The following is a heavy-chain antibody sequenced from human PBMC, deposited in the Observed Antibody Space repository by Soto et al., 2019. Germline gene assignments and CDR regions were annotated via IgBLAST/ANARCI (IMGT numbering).Heavy chain of an antibody. V-gene: IGHV4-30-4*01. CDR1: GGSISSGYYY. J-gene: IGHJ4*02. D-gene: IGHD3-22*01. Sequence: ASETLSLTCTVSGGSISSGYYYWSWIRQPPGKGLEWIGYIYYSGSTYYNPSLKSRVTISVDTSKNQFSLKLSSVTAADTAVYYCAREGNYYDSSGLDYWGQGTLVTVSS. CDR2: IYYSGST. CDR3: AREGNYYDSSGLDY.